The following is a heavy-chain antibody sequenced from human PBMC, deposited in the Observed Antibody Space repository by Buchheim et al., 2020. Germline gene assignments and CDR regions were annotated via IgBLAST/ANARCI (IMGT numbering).Heavy chain of an antibody. V-gene: IGHV1-69*09. CDR1: GYTFTSYD. CDR2: IIPILGIA. J-gene: IGHJ4*02. CDR3: AGGESGSYLNYFDY. D-gene: IGHD1-26*01. Sequence: QVQLVQSGAEVKKPGASVKVSCKASGYTFTSYDINWVRQATGQGLEWMGRIIPILGIANYAQKFQGRVTITADKSTSTAYMELSSLRSEDTAVYYCAGGESGSYLNYFDYWGQGTL.